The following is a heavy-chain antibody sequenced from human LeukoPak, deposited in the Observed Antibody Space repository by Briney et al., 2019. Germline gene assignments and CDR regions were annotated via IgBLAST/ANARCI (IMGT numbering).Heavy chain of an antibody. Sequence: ASVKVSCKASGFALTTYNIVWLRQAPGQGLEWMGIINPSGGSTSYAQKFQGRVTMTRDMSTSTVYMELSSLRSEDTAVYYCARAEYSSYFDYWGQGTLVTVSS. CDR3: ARAEYSSYFDY. J-gene: IGHJ4*02. D-gene: IGHD6-6*01. CDR1: GFALTTYN. CDR2: INPSGGST. V-gene: IGHV1-46*01.